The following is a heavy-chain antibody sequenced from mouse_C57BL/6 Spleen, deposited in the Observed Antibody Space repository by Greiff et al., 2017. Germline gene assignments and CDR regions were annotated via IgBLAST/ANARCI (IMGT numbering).Heavy chain of an antibody. Sequence: VQLQQPGAELVRPGTSVKLSCKASGYTFTSYWMHWVKQRPGQGLEWIGVIDPSDSYTNYNQKFKGKATLTVDTSSSTAYMQLSSLTSEDSAVYYCARGGYGYPFDYWGQGTTLTVSS. D-gene: IGHD2-2*01. J-gene: IGHJ2*01. CDR3: ARGGYGYPFDY. V-gene: IGHV1-59*01. CDR1: GYTFTSYW. CDR2: IDPSDSYT.